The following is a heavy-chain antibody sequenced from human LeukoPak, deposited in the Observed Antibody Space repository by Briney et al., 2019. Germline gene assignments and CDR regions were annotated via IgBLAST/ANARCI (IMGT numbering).Heavy chain of an antibody. CDR1: GFTFSSYA. CDR3: AKDNEYNPGPCDY. D-gene: IGHD1-14*01. J-gene: IGHJ4*02. CDR2: ISGSGGST. Sequence: GGSLRLSCAASGFTFSSYAMSWVRQAPGKGLEWVSAISGSGGSTYYAGSVKGRFTISRDNSKNTLYLQMNSLRAEDTAVYYCAKDNEYNPGPCDYWGQGTLVTVSS. V-gene: IGHV3-23*01.